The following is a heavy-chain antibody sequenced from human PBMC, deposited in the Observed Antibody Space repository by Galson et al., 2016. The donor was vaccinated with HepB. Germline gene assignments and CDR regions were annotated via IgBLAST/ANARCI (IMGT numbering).Heavy chain of an antibody. CDR2: ISNSGVNT. CDR3: ARDRTARAAVDL. J-gene: IGHJ5*02. D-gene: IGHD6-13*01. V-gene: IGHV3-11*06. CDR1: GFTFSTYY. Sequence: SLRLSCAASGFTFSTYYMSWVRQAPGRGLEWVAYISNSGVNTHYAGSVNGRFTISRDNAKNSLFLQMNSLRGEDTALYYSARDRTARAAVDLWGQGTLVTVSS.